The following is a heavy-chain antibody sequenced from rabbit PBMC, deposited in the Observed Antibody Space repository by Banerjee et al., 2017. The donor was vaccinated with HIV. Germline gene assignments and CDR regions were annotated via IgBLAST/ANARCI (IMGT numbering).Heavy chain of an antibody. D-gene: IGHD4-1*01. CDR1: GLDFSSSYY. CDR2: INGGSSGDT. V-gene: IGHV1S45*01. Sequence: QEQLEESGGDLVKPEGSLTITCTASGLDFSSSYYMCWVRQAPGKGLEWIGCINGGSSGDTSYASWAKGRFTISKTSSTTVTLQMTSLTAADTATYFCARDLAGVIGWNFNLWGPGTLVTVS. CDR3: ARDLAGVIGWNFNL. J-gene: IGHJ4*01.